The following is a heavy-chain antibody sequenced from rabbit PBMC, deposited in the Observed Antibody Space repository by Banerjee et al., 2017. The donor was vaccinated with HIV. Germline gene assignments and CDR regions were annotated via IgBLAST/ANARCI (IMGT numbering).Heavy chain of an antibody. D-gene: IGHD6-1*01. V-gene: IGHV1S47*01. CDR2: IDPIFTTT. J-gene: IGHJ4*01. CDR1: GFDFSHYG. Sequence: QEQLVESGGGLVQPGGSLKLSCKASGFDFSHYGVSWVRQAPGKGLEWIGYIDPIFTTTHYASWVNGRFTISRDIDQNMLYLQLNSLTAADTATYFCVRDQARMLDLWGQGTLVTVS. CDR3: VRDQARMLDL.